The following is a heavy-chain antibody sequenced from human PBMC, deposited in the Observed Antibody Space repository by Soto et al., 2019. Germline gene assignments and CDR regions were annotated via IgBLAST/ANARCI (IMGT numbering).Heavy chain of an antibody. J-gene: IGHJ4*02. D-gene: IGHD6-6*01. Sequence: GESLKISCAASGFTFSSFWMSWVRQAPGRGLEWVANIKDDGSEKYYVESVKGRFTISRDNAKNSLNLQMNSLRAEDTAVYYCARGSGSSIVARRGYCFASWGQGTLVTVSS. CDR3: ARGSGSSIVARRGYCFAS. V-gene: IGHV3-7*01. CDR2: IKDDGSEK. CDR1: GFTFSSFW.